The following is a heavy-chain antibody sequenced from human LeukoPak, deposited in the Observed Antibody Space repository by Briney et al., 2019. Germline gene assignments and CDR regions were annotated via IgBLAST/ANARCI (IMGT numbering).Heavy chain of an antibody. D-gene: IGHD3-3*01. Sequence: SVKVSCKASGGTFSSYAISWVRQAPGQGLEWMGGIIPIFGTANYAQKFQCRVTITADESTSTAYMELSSLRSEDTAVYYCARSLRRTTIFGVGYRWFDPWGQGTLVTVSS. J-gene: IGHJ5*02. V-gene: IGHV1-69*13. CDR2: IIPIFGTA. CDR3: ARSLRRTTIFGVGYRWFDP. CDR1: GGTFSSYA.